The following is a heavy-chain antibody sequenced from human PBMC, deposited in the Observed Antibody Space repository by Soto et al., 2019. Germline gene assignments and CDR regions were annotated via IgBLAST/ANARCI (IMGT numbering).Heavy chain of an antibody. Sequence: QVQLVQSGAEVEKPGASVKVSCKTSGYFFTSHYIHWVRLAPGRGLEWVGRINPNNGDTNSPQKFQGRVTLTSDTSISTAYMEMRGLTSDDTALYYCAREITYGGDSFSLGLWGQGTLVTVSS. CDR3: AREITYGGDSFSLGL. J-gene: IGHJ4*02. V-gene: IGHV1-2*06. CDR2: INPNNGDT. D-gene: IGHD2-21*02. CDR1: GYFFTSHY.